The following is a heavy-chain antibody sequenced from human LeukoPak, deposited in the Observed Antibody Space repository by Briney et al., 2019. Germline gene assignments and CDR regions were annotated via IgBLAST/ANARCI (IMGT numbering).Heavy chain of an antibody. CDR1: GYSIRSDYY. J-gene: IGHJ3*01. CDR3: AVSTVGAPVPQPSDF. V-gene: IGHV4-38-2*02. Sequence: SETLSLTCTVSGYSIRSDYYWGWIRQPPGKGLEWIGSIYHTGRSYYTPSLESRVTISADTSKLQFSLRLNSVTAADTAVYFCAVSTVGAPVPQPSDFWGQGTMVTVSS. CDR2: IYHTGRS. D-gene: IGHD4-23*01.